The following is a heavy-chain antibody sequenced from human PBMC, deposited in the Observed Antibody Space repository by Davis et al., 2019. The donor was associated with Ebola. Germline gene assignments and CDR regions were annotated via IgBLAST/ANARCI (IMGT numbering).Heavy chain of an antibody. Sequence: ASVKVSCKASGYTFTSYGISWVRQAPGQGLEWMGWISAYNGNTNYAQKLQGRVTMTTDTSTSTVYMELSSLRSEDTAVYYCARDRNNWNDVPFDYWGQGTLVTVSS. J-gene: IGHJ4*02. CDR2: ISAYNGNT. D-gene: IGHD1-1*01. CDR1: GYTFTSYG. CDR3: ARDRNNWNDVPFDY. V-gene: IGHV1-18*01.